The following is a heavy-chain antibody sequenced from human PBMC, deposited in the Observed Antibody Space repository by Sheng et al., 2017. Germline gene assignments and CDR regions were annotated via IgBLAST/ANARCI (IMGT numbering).Heavy chain of an antibody. CDR3: ASGYYYDSSGYYPGGY. J-gene: IGHJ4*02. CDR1: GITFSNYW. D-gene: IGHD3-22*01. Sequence: EVQLVESGGGLVQPGGSLRLSCAASGITFSNYWMHWVRQAPGKGLVWVSRIKSDGSSISYADSVKGRFTISRDNAKNTLYLQINNLRAEDTAVYYCASGYYYDSSGYYPGGYWGQGTLVTVSS. CDR2: IKSDGSSI. V-gene: IGHV3-74*01.